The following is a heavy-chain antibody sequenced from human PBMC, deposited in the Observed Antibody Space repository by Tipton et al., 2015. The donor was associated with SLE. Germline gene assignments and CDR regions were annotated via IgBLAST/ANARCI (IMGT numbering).Heavy chain of an antibody. V-gene: IGHV3-23*01. CDR2: ISGSGGST. CDR3: ARSPPKNWYFDV. J-gene: IGHJ2*01. CDR1: GFTFSSYA. Sequence: GSLRLSCAASGFTFSSYAMSWVRQAPGKGLEWVSAISGSGGSTYYADSVKGRFTISRDNSKNTVYLQMGSLRAEDMAVYYCARSPPKNWYFDVWGRGTVVTVSS.